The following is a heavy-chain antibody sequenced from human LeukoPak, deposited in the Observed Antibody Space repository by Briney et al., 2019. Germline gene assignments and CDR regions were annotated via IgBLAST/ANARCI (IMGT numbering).Heavy chain of an antibody. Sequence: PSETLSLTCAVYGGSFSGYYWSWIRQPPGKGLEWIGEISHSGSTNYNPSLKSRVTISVDTSKNQFSLKLSSVTAADTAVYYCARGPRRYCSGGSCPGRYYFDYWGQGTLVTVSS. CDR3: ARGPRRYCSGGSCPGRYYFDY. J-gene: IGHJ4*02. V-gene: IGHV4-34*01. CDR1: GGSFSGYY. D-gene: IGHD2-15*01. CDR2: ISHSGST.